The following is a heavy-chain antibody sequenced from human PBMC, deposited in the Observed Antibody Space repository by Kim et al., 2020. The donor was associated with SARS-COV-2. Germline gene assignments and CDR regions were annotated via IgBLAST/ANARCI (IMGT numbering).Heavy chain of an antibody. CDR1: GFTFDDYA. J-gene: IGHJ4*02. D-gene: IGHD3-22*01. V-gene: IGHV3-9*01. CDR2: ISWNSGSI. Sequence: GGSLRLSCAASGFTFDDYAMHWVRQAPGKGLEWFSGISWNSGSIGYADSVKGRFTISRDNAKNSLYLQMNSLRAEDTALYYCAKGEYYYDSSGYYYDERGWGQGTLVTVSS. CDR3: AKGEYYYDSSGYYYDERG.